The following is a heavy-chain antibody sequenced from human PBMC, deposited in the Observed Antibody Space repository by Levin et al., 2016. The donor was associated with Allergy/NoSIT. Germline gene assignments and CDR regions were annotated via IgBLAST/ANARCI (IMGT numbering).Heavy chain of an antibody. J-gene: IGHJ4*02. Sequence: GGSLRLSCAASGFTFSSYAMSWVRQAPGKGLEWVSAISGSGGSTYYADSVKGRFTISRDNSKNTLYLQMNSLRAEDTAVYYCANPSSQKPGIAVAGTGYWGQGTLVTVSS. V-gene: IGHV3-23*01. CDR3: ANPSSQKPGIAVAGTGY. D-gene: IGHD6-19*01. CDR1: GFTFSSYA. CDR2: ISGSGGST.